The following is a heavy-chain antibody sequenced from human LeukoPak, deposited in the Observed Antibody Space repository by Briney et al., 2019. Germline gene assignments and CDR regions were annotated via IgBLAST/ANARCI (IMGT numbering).Heavy chain of an antibody. CDR3: SRDRLTYDFWSWPDH. V-gene: IGHV3-21*01. D-gene: IGHD3-3*01. CDR1: GFTFSSYS. J-gene: IGHJ4*02. Sequence: GGSLRLSCAASGFTFSSYSMNWVRQAPGKGLEWVSSISSSSSYIYYADPVKGRFVISRDNAKNSLYLQMNSLRAEDTAVYYCSRDRLTYDFWSWPDHWGQGTLVTVSS. CDR2: ISSSSSYI.